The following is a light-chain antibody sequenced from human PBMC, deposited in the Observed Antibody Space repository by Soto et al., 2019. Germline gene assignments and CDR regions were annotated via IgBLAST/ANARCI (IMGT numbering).Light chain of an antibody. Sequence: VLTQSPGTLSLSPGERTTLSCRASQNIRGNELAWYQQKPGQPPRLLIYRGSSRAPGIPDRFSGRGSGTSFTLTSSRLEPEDFAVYYCQEYGTSAPWTFGQGTRVEIK. J-gene: IGKJ1*01. CDR3: QEYGTSAPWT. CDR1: QNIRGNE. V-gene: IGKV3-20*01. CDR2: RGS.